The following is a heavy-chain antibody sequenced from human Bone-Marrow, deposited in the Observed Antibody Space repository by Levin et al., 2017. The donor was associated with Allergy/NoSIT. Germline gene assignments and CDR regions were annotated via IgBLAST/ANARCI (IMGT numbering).Heavy chain of an antibody. D-gene: IGHD2-8*01. Sequence: GGSLRLSCKGSGYSFTSYWIGWVRQMPGKGLEWMGIIYPRDSDTRYSPSFQGQVTISADKSINTAYLQWSSLKASDTAMYYCARRNAVSYDDWGQGTLVTVSS. CDR1: GYSFTSYW. V-gene: IGHV5-51*01. CDR3: ARRNAVSYDD. J-gene: IGHJ4*02. CDR2: IYPRDSDT.